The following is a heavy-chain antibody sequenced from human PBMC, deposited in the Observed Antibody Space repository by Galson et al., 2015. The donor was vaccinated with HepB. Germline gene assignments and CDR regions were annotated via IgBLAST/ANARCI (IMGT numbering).Heavy chain of an antibody. CDR3: AGYYDFWSGFY. D-gene: IGHD3-3*01. V-gene: IGHV3-30*03. CDR1: GFSFSSYG. J-gene: IGHJ4*02. CDR2: ISYGGSNK. Sequence: LRLSCAASGFSFSSYGMHWVRQAPGKGLEWVAVISYGGSNKYYADSVKGRFTISRDNSKDTLYLQMNTLRAEDTAVYYCAGYYDFWSGFYWGQGTLVTISS.